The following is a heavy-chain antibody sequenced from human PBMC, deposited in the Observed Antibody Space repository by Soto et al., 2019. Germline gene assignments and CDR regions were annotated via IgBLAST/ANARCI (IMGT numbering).Heavy chain of an antibody. J-gene: IGHJ4*02. D-gene: IGHD5-12*01. CDR3: AVDQARRDGYHYGFDF. CDR1: GGTFSSYA. V-gene: IGHV1-69*13. Sequence: GASVKVSWKASGGTFSSYAISWVRQAPGQGLEWMGGIIPIFGTANYAQKFQGRVTITADESTSTAYMELSSLRSEDTAVYYCAVDQARRDGYHYGFDFSAQGTLVTVSS. CDR2: IIPIFGTA.